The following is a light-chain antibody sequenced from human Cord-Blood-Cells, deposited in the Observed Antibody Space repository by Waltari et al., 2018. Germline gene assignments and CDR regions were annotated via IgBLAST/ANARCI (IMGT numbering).Light chain of an antibody. CDR2: GAS. CDR1: QSVSSN. CDR3: QQYNNWWT. J-gene: IGKJ1*01. V-gene: IGKV3-15*01. Sequence: EIVMTQSPATLSVSPGERATLSCRASQSVSSNLAWYQQKPGQAPRLLIYGASTRATGIPARFRGSGSGTEFTLTISSLQSEDLAVYYCQQYNNWWTFGQVTKVEIK.